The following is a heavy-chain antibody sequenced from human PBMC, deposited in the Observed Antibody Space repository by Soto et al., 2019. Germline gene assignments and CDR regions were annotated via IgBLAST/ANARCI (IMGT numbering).Heavy chain of an antibody. CDR2: IIPIFGTA. CDR1: GGTFSSYA. CDR3: ARYCSSTSCYYYYYGMDV. J-gene: IGHJ6*02. V-gene: IGHV1-69*13. Sequence: SVKVSCKASGGTFSSYAISWVRQAPGQGLEWMGGIIPIFGTANYAQKFQGRVTITADESTSTAYMELSSLRSEDTAVYYCARYCSSTSCYYYYYGMDVWGQGTTVTVSS. D-gene: IGHD2-2*01.